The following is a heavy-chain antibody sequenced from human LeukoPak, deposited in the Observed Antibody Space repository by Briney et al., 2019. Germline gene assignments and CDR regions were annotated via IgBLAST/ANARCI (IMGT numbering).Heavy chain of an antibody. CDR2: IRYDGSNE. D-gene: IGHD2-21*01. CDR1: GITFNSYG. V-gene: IGHV3-30*02. Sequence: GGSLRLSCAASGITFNSYGMHWVRQAPDKGLEWVAFIRYDGSNEYYADSVKGRFTISRDNSKNMLYLEMNSLRGEDTAVYYCCGDFDYWGQGTLVTVSS. J-gene: IGHJ4*02. CDR3: CGDFDY.